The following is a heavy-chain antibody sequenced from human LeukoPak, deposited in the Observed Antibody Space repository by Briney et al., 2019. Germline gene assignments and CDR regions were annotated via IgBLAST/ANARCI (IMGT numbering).Heavy chain of an antibody. J-gene: IGHJ4*02. D-gene: IGHD4-17*01. CDR2: INPNSGGT. Sequence: ASVTVSCKASGYTFTGYFIHWVRQAPGLGLEWMGWINPNSGGTNYAQKFQGRVTMTRDTSISTAYMEVSRLNSDDTAVYYCARDATGVAYGDYADYWGQGTLVTVSS. V-gene: IGHV1-2*02. CDR1: GYTFTGYF. CDR3: ARDATGVAYGDYADY.